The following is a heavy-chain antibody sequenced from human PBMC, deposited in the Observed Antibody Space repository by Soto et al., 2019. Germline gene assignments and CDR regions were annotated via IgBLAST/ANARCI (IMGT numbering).Heavy chain of an antibody. D-gene: IGHD3-9*01. CDR2: HSNDGITK. J-gene: IGHJ6*02. CDR1: GSTFSSSG. Sequence: QLVESGGGVVQPGTSLRLSCAASGSTFSSSGWHWVRQAPGKGLEWVAFHSNDGITKNYADSVKGRFTIFRDNSKNTVSLQIDSLRGDDTAAYYCAKDGPHFDVDVWGQGTTVTVSS. V-gene: IGHV3-30*18. CDR3: AKDGPHFDVDV.